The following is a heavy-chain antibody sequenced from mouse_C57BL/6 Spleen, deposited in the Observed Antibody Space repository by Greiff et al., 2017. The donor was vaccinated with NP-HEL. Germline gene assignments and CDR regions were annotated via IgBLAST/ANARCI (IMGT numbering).Heavy chain of an antibody. CDR3: TRSGGWLLTWFAY. Sequence: QVQLKESGAELVRPGASVTLSCKASGYTFTDYEMHWVKQTPVHGLEWIGAIDPETGGTAYNQKFKGKAILTADKSSSTAYMELRSLTSEDSAVYYCTRSGGWLLTWFAYWGQGTLVTVSA. V-gene: IGHV1-15*01. CDR1: GYTFTDYE. CDR2: IDPETGGT. J-gene: IGHJ3*01. D-gene: IGHD2-3*01.